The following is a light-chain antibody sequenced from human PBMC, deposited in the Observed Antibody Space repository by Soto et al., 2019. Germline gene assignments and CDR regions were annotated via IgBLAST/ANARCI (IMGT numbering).Light chain of an antibody. Sequence: QSVLTQPPSESGSPGQSVTISCTGTSSDVGGYNYVSWYQHHPGKAPKLLIYEVSKRPSGVPDRFSGSKSANTASLTVSGLQAVDEADYFCSSYAGDYNLYVFGTGTKVTVL. CDR3: SSYAGDYNLYV. CDR2: EVS. CDR1: SSDVGGYNY. V-gene: IGLV2-8*01. J-gene: IGLJ1*01.